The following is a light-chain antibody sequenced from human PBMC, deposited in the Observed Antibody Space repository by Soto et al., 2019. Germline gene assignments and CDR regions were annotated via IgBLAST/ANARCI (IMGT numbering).Light chain of an antibody. Sequence: ETVLTQSPGTLSLSPGERATLSCRASQSVSSSYLAWYQQKPGQAPRLLIYGASSRATGIPDRFSGSGSGTDFTLTISRLEPEDFAVYYCQQYGSSPLTLGGGTKVDIK. CDR3: QQYGSSPLT. CDR2: GAS. CDR1: QSVSSSY. J-gene: IGKJ4*01. V-gene: IGKV3-20*01.